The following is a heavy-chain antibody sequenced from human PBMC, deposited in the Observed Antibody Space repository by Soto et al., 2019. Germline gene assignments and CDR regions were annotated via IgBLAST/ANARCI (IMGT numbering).Heavy chain of an antibody. CDR3: VKDGGTLPNVLNYXFDI. Sequence: GSLRLSCVASGFTFSSYVIHWVRHAPGKGLEWVALISTDGTEKHYPGSVRGRFTISRDNSKNTLYLQMNSLRTEDTAVYYCVKDGGTLPNVLNYXFDIWGQGTKVTVSS. D-gene: IGHD3-16*01. V-gene: IGHV3-30*14. CDR1: GFTFSSYV. J-gene: IGHJ3*02. CDR2: ISTDGTEK.